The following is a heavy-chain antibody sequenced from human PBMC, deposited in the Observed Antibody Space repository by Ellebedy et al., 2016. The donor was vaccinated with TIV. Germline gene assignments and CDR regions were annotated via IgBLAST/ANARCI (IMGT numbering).Heavy chain of an antibody. D-gene: IGHD2/OR15-2a*01. CDR1: GYSFTSYS. V-gene: IGHV1-46*01. CDR2: INPRSGGT. CDR3: TRIIGNTYFFDY. Sequence: AASVKVSCKASGYSFTSYSIHWMRQAPGQGLEWLGIINPRSGGTDYPQRFQGRVTMTRDTSTSTVYMELTSLRSEDTAVYYCTRIIGNTYFFDYWGQGTLVTVSS. J-gene: IGHJ4*02.